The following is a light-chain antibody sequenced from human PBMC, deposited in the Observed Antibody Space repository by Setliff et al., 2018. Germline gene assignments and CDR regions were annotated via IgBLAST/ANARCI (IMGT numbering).Light chain of an antibody. CDR1: SSDIGGYNY. Sequence: QSALTQPASVSGSPGQSITISCTGTSSDIGGYNYVSWCQQHPGKAPKLMIYDVSQRPSGVSNRFSGSKSGNTASLIISGLQAEDEADYYCISYTNSSTYVVFGGGT. J-gene: IGLJ2*01. CDR3: ISYTNSSTYVV. CDR2: DVS. V-gene: IGLV2-14*03.